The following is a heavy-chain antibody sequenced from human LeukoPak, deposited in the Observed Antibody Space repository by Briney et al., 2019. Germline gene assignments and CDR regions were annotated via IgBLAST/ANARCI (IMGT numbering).Heavy chain of an antibody. V-gene: IGHV3-53*01. Sequence: GGSLRLSCVASGFSVSTNYMSWVRQAPGKGLEWVSVISSGGSTYYADSVKGRFTISRDNSKNALYLQMNGLRAEDTAVYYCATGSITMVRGVIITLSYWGQGTLVTVSS. J-gene: IGHJ4*02. CDR3: ATGSITMVRGVIITLSY. CDR1: GFSVSTNY. CDR2: ISSGGST. D-gene: IGHD3-10*01.